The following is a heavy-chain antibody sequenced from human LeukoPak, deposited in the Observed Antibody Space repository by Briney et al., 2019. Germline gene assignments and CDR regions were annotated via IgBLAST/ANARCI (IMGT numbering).Heavy chain of an antibody. CDR1: GGTFSSYA. J-gene: IGHJ4*02. CDR2: IIPIFGTT. V-gene: IGHV1-69*06. D-gene: IGHD3-22*01. CDR3: ARDVPAHYYDCNDYYYVDY. Sequence: SVKVSFKASGGTFSSYAISWVRQAPGQGLEWMGRIIPIFGTTNYAQKFQGRVTITADKSTSTAYMELSSLRSEDTAVYYCARDVPAHYYDCNDYYYVDYWGQGTLVTVSS.